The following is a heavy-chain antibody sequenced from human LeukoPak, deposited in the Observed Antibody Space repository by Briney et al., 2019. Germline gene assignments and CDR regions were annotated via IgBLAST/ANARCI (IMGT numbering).Heavy chain of an antibody. CDR1: GFTFSSYW. D-gene: IGHD6-25*01. CDR3: ARGPPWYFDL. J-gene: IGHJ2*01. V-gene: IGHV3-74*01. Sequence: PGGSLRLSCAASGFTFSSYWMHWVRQAPGKGVVWVSRINGDGSSTAYADSVKGGFTIYRDNAKNTLYLQMNSLTAEDTAVYYCARGPPWYFDLWGRGTLVTVSS. CDR2: INGDGSST.